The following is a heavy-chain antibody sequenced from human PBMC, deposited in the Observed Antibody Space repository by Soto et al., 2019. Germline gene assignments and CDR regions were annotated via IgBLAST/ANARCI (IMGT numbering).Heavy chain of an antibody. CDR1: GYSISSGYY. J-gene: IGHJ2*01. V-gene: IGHV4-38-2*02. D-gene: IGHD5-18*01. CDR2: IYHSGST. Sequence: SETLSLTCTVSGYSISSGYYWGWIRQPPGKGLEWIGSIYHSGSTYYNPSLKSRVTISGDTSKNQFSLKLSSVTAADTAVYYCAREPDSYYWYFDLWGRGTLVTVSS. CDR3: AREPDSYYWYFDL.